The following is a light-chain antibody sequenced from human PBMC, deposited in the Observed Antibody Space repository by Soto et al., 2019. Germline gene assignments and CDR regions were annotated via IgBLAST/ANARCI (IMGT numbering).Light chain of an antibody. CDR1: SSDIGDYDY. V-gene: IGLV2-14*01. J-gene: IGLJ1*01. CDR3: SSYRNSNILV. Sequence: QSALTQPASVSGSPGQSLTISCTGTSSDIGDYDYVSWYQQHAGKAPKLVIYEVSERPSGVPNRFSGSKSGSTASLTISGLQAEDEAEYYCSSYRNSNILVFGTGTKLTVL. CDR2: EVS.